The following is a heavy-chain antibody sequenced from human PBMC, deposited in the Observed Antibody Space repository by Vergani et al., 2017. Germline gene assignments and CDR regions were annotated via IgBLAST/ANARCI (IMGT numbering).Heavy chain of an antibody. CDR2: ISARYPST. CDR3: AREGSGTGFGELFLDY. Sequence: EVQLLQSGGGVIQPGGSVRLSCAASGFTFSACPMTWVRQAPGKGLEWVSAISARYPSTYYADSVKGRFTISRDNSKNMLYLQMNSLRAEDTAVYYCAREGSGTGFGELFLDYWGQGTLVTVSS. J-gene: IGHJ4*02. CDR1: GFTFSACP. V-gene: IGHV3-23*01. D-gene: IGHD3-10*01.